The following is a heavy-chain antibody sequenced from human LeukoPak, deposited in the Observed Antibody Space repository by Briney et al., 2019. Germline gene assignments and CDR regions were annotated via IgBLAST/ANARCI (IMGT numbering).Heavy chain of an antibody. J-gene: IGHJ4*02. CDR3: ARRDYSGDNPVLDF. CDR1: GGSISGSRSY. CDR2: VFHSGTT. V-gene: IGHV4-39*01. Sequence: SETLSLTCTVSGGSISGSRSYWGWIRQPPGKRLEWMGSVFHSGTTYYNPSLKSRLTISVDTSKNQFSLKLRSVTAADTAVYFCARRDYSGDNPVLDFWGQGTLVTVSS. D-gene: IGHD4-23*01.